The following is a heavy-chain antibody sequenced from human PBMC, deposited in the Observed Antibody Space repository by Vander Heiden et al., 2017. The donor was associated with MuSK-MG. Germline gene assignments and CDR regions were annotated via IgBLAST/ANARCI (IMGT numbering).Heavy chain of an antibody. CDR1: GFTFSSYA. CDR2: ISGSGGST. J-gene: IGHJ5*02. V-gene: IGHV3-23*04. Sequence: EVQLVESGGGLVQPGGSLILSCAASGFTFSSYAMGWVRQAPGKGLEWVSAISGSGGSTYYADSVKGRFTISRDNSKNTLYLQMNRLRAEDAAVYYCAKGSYQLLPNWFDPWGQGTLVTVSS. D-gene: IGHD2-2*01. CDR3: AKGSYQLLPNWFDP.